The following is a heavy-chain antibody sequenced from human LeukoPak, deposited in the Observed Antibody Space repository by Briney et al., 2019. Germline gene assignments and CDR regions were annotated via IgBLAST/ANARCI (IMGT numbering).Heavy chain of an antibody. V-gene: IGHV4-39*01. Sequence: SETLSLTCSVPGGSISSSSYYWGWIRQPPGKGLEWIGTIYYSGSTYYNPSLKSRVTISVDTSKNQFSLRLSSVTAADTAVYYCARGQVDFWSGYHDYWGQGTLVTVSS. CDR2: IYYSGST. CDR3: ARGQVDFWSGYHDY. D-gene: IGHD3-3*01. CDR1: GGSISSSSYY. J-gene: IGHJ4*02.